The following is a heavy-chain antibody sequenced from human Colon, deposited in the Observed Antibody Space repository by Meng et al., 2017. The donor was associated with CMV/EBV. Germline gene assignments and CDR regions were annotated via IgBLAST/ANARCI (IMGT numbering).Heavy chain of an antibody. Sequence: GGSLRLSCVGAQFSFNDYEMNWVRQAPGRGLEWISCISGSGRLIYYADSVGGRFTISRDNAKKSLYLQMNSLRAEDTAVYYCARRNSSSWYRTNYHAMDVWGQGTTVTVSS. CDR2: ISGSGRLI. CDR1: QFSFNDYE. D-gene: IGHD6-13*01. J-gene: IGHJ6*02. V-gene: IGHV3-48*03. CDR3: ARRNSSSWYRTNYHAMDV.